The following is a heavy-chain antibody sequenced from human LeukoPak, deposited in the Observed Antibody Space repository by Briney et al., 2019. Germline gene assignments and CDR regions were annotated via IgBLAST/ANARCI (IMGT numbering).Heavy chain of an antibody. CDR2: FSGRGGST. CDR1: GFIFRNYA. CDR3: ARSGLSRFGF. Sequence: GGSLRLSCAASGFIFRNYAMIWVRQAPGKGLQWVSAFSGRGGSTYYADSVKGRFTISRDDSRNTLSLQMNSLRAEDTAVSYCARSGLSRFGFWGQGTLVTVSS. J-gene: IGHJ4*02. D-gene: IGHD2/OR15-2a*01. V-gene: IGHV3-23*01.